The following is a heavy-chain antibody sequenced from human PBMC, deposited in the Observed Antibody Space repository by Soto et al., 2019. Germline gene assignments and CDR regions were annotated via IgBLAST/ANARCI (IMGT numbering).Heavy chain of an antibody. CDR1: GGSLRNSV. CDR2: VIPILGTA. J-gene: IGHJ4*02. Sequence: QVQLVQSGAEVKKPGSSVKVSCTASGGSLRNSVISWVRQAPAQRLEWMGGVIPILGTANYAQKFQGRVTMTADEATSTAYVDLSSLSPDDTAVYYCASLGHPGHWGPGTLVIVSS. CDR3: ASLGHPGH. V-gene: IGHV1-69*01.